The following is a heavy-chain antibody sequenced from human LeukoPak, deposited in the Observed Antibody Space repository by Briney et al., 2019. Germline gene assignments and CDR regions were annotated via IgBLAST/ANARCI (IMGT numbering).Heavy chain of an antibody. D-gene: IGHD1-1*01. CDR2: IIPIFGTA. CDR1: GGTFSSYA. Sequence: ASVKVSCKASGGTFSSYAISWVRQAPGQGLEWMGGIIPIFGTANYAQKFQGRVTITADESTSTAYMELSSLRSEDTAVYYCARGSTGTDDFDYWGQGTLVTVSS. CDR3: ARGSTGTDDFDY. V-gene: IGHV1-69*01. J-gene: IGHJ4*02.